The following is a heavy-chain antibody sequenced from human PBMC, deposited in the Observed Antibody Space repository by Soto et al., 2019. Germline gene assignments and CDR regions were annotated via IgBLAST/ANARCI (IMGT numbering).Heavy chain of an antibody. V-gene: IGHV3-30-3*01. CDR1: GFTFSSYA. Sequence: GGSLRLSCAASGFTFSSYAMHWVRQAPGKGLEWVAVISYDGSNKYYADSVKGRFTISRDNSKNTLYLQMNSLRAEDTAVYYCARERGDYGGNSVWFDPWGQGTLVTVSS. CDR2: ISYDGSNK. D-gene: IGHD4-17*01. CDR3: ARERGDYGGNSVWFDP. J-gene: IGHJ5*02.